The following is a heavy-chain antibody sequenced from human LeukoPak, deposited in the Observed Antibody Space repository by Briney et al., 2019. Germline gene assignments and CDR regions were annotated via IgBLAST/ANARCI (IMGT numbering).Heavy chain of an antibody. J-gene: IGHJ6*03. Sequence: PSQTLSLTCTVSGGSISSGSYYWGWIRQPPGKGLEWVGSIYYSGSTYYNPSLKSRVTISVDTSKNQLSLKLSSVTAADTAVYYCARKTGSGYYYYYYMDVWGKGTTVTVSS. CDR3: ARKTGSGYYYYYYMDV. CDR2: IYYSGST. D-gene: IGHD3-10*01. V-gene: IGHV4-39*01. CDR1: GGSISSGSYY.